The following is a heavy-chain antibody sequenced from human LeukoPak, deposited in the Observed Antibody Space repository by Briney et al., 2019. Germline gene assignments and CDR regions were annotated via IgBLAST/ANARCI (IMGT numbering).Heavy chain of an antibody. J-gene: IGHJ3*02. Sequence: SETLSLTCTVSGGSISSYYWSWIRQPPGKGLEWIAYIYYTGSTNYNPSLKSRVTISVDTSKNQFSLSLSSVTAADTAVYYCVGYCSGTSCYGNDAFDIWVPGTMVTVSS. CDR1: GGSISSYY. CDR3: VGYCSGTSCYGNDAFDI. V-gene: IGHV4-59*08. CDR2: IYYTGST. D-gene: IGHD2-2*01.